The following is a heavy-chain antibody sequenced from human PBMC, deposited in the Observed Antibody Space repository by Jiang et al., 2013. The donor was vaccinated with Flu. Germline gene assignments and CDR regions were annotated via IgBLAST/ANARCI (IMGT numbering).Heavy chain of an antibody. CDR1: GSIFRSNA. J-gene: IGHJ5*02. CDR2: IIPIYGTA. V-gene: IGHV1-69*01. D-gene: IGHD2-2*01. CDR3: ARDGCPSTSCSYWGGGWFDP. Sequence: GAEVKKPGSSVKVSCKASGSIFRSNAMSWVRQAPGQGLEWMGGIIPIYGTANYAQKFQGRVTINADESTSTAYMELSSLRSEDTAVYYCARDGCPSTSCSYWGGGWFDPWGQGTLVTVSS.